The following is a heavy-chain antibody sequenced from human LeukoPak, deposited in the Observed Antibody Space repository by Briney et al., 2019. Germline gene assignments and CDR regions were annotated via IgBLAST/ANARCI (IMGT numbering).Heavy chain of an antibody. Sequence: SGTLSLTCAVSGGSISSSNWWSWVRQPPGKGLEWIGEIYHSGSTNYNPSLKSRVTISVDKSKNQFSLKLSSVTAADTAVYFCARAQPFTIYDAFDLWGQGTTVTVSS. D-gene: IGHD3-10*01. J-gene: IGHJ3*01. V-gene: IGHV4-4*02. CDR2: IYHSGST. CDR1: GGSISSSNW. CDR3: ARAQPFTIYDAFDL.